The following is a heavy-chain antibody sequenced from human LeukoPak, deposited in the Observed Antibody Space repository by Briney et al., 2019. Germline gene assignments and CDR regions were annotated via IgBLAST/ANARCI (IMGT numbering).Heavy chain of an antibody. Sequence: GGSLRLSCAASGFTFSSYWMHWVRQAPGKGLVWVSRINSDGSSTSYADSVKGRFTISRDNAKNTLYLQMNSLRAEDTAVHYCARGYGSGSYHDAFDIWGQGTMVTVSS. CDR3: ARGYGSGSYHDAFDI. CDR1: GFTFSSYW. V-gene: IGHV3-74*01. CDR2: INSDGSST. D-gene: IGHD3-10*01. J-gene: IGHJ3*02.